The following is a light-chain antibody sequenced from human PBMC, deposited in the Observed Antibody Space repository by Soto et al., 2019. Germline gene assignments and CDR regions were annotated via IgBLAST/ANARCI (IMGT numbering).Light chain of an antibody. CDR1: QSVRNN. J-gene: IGKJ2*01. CDR2: GAS. V-gene: IGKV3-15*01. Sequence: EILITQSPATLSVSPGERVTLSCRASQSVRNNLAWYQQKRGQAPRLLIYGASTRATGIPARFNGSGSGTEFTLTSSSLQSEDFAVYHCQQYDNWPPRYTFGQGTKLEVK. CDR3: QQYDNWPPRYT.